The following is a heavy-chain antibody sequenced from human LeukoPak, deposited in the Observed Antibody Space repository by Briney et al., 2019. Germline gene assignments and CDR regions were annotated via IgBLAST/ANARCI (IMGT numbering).Heavy chain of an antibody. CDR2: ISYDGSNK. Sequence: GGSLRLSCAASGFTFSSYGMHWVRQAPGKGLEWVAVISYDGSNKYYADSVKGRFTISRDNSKNTLYLQMNSLRAEDTAVYYCASDRGSRADFPHYWGQGTLVTVSS. V-gene: IGHV3-30*03. J-gene: IGHJ4*02. D-gene: IGHD2-2*01. CDR1: GFTFSSYG. CDR3: ASDRGSRADFPHY.